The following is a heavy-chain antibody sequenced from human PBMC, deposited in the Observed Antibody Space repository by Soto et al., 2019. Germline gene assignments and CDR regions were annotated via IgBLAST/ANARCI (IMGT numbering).Heavy chain of an antibody. CDR1: GFTVSSNY. CDR2: IYSGGST. CDR3: ARVGTLLLWFGELPNYYFDY. D-gene: IGHD3-10*01. V-gene: IGHV3-66*01. J-gene: IGHJ4*02. Sequence: EVQLVESGGGLVQPGGSLRLSCAASGFTVSSNYMSWVRQAPGKGLEWVSVIYSGGSTYYADSVKGRFTISRDNSKNTLYLQMNSLRAEDTAVYYCARVGTLLLWFGELPNYYFDYWGQGTLVTVSS.